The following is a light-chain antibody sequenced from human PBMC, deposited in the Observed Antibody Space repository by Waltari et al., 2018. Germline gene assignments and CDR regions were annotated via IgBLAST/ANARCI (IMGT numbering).Light chain of an antibody. V-gene: IGLV1-47*01. J-gene: IGLJ3*02. CDR1: STYIGSNH. CDR3: AAWDDSLRGRGV. CDR2: RKD. Sequence: QSVLTPPPSASGTPGQRVTIPCSGSSTYIGSNHVFWYQQLPGTAPKLLMYRKDQRPSGVPDRFSGSKSGTSASLAISGVRAEDEADYYCAAWDDSLRGRGVFGGGTKLTVL.